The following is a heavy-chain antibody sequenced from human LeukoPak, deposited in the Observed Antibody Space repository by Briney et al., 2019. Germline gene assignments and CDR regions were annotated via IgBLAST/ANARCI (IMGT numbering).Heavy chain of an antibody. J-gene: IGHJ6*03. CDR2: IRYDGSNK. CDR3: ARVIIVGATYYYYMDV. Sequence: SCKASGYTFTCYYMHWVRQAPGKGLEWVAFIRYDGSNKYYADSVKGRFTISRDNSKNTLYLQMNSLRAEDTAVYYCARVIIVGATYYYYMDVWGKGTTVTISS. V-gene: IGHV3-30*02. D-gene: IGHD1-26*01. CDR1: GYTFTCYY.